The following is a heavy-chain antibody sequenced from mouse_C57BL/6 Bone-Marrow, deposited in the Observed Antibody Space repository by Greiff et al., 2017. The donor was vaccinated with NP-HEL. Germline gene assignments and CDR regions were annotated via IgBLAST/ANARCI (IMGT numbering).Heavy chain of an antibody. Sequence: QVHVKQPGAELVKPGASVKLSCKASGYTFTSYWMHWVKQRPGRGLEWIGRIDPNSGGTKYNEKFKSKATLTVDKPSSTAYMQLSSLTSEDSAVYYCAKPSLPDDAMDYWGQGTSVTVSS. J-gene: IGHJ4*01. CDR1: GYTFTSYW. CDR3: AKPSLPDDAMDY. V-gene: IGHV1-72*01. CDR2: IDPNSGGT.